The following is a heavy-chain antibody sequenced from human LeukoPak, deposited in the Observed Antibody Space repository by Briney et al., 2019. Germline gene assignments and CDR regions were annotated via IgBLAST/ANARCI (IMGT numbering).Heavy chain of an antibody. D-gene: IGHD3-16*01. CDR1: GYTFTSYD. J-gene: IGHJ1*01. V-gene: IGHV1-8*01. Sequence: ASVKVSCKASGYTFTSYDINWVRQAPGQGLEWMGWMNPNSGDTGYPQKFQGRVTMTRDTSITTAYMELSSLKSEDTAVYYCARGWTWGDSWGQGSPVTVSS. CDR2: MNPNSGDT. CDR3: ARGWTWGDS.